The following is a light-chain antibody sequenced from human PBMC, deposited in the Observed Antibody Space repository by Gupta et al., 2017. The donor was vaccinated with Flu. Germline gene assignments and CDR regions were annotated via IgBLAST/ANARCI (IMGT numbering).Light chain of an antibody. CDR1: SSHIGSNY. J-gene: IGLJ1*01. Sequence: QSVLTQPPSASGTPGQRVTISCSGSSSHIGSNYVYWYQQLPGTAPKLLIYRNIHRPSGVPDRFSGSKSGTSASLATSWLRAEDEADYYCAAWDASLSGYVFGTGTKVTVL. CDR3: AAWDASLSGYV. V-gene: IGLV1-47*01. CDR2: RNI.